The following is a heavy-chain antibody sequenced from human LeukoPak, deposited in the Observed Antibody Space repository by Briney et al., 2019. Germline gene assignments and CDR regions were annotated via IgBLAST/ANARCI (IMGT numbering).Heavy chain of an antibody. Sequence: PGGSLRLSCAASGFTFSNAWMSWVRQAPGKGLEWVGRIKSKTDGGTTDYAAPVKGRFTISRDDSKNTLYLQMNSLKTEDTAVYYCTTDEVIFGVVIDYWGQGTLVTVSS. CDR1: GFTFSNAW. V-gene: IGHV3-15*01. CDR2: IKSKTDGGTT. D-gene: IGHD3-3*01. CDR3: TTDEVIFGVVIDY. J-gene: IGHJ4*02.